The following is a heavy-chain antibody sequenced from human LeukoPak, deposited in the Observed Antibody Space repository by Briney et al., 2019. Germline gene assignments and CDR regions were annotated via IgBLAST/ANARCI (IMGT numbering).Heavy chain of an antibody. CDR2: IYYSGST. CDR3: ARVTMCSGGSCHFTFDY. D-gene: IGHD2-15*01. Sequence: SETLSLTCTVSGGSLSSGDYYWSWIRQPPGKGLEWIGYIYYSGSTYYNPSLKSRVTISVETSKNQFSLKLSSVTAADTAVYYCARVTMCSGGSCHFTFDYWGQGTLVTVSS. CDR1: GGSLSSGDYY. V-gene: IGHV4-30-4*01. J-gene: IGHJ4*02.